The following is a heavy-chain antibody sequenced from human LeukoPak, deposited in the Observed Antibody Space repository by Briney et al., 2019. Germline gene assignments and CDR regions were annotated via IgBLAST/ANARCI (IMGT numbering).Heavy chain of an antibody. D-gene: IGHD3-22*01. CDR1: GFTFSSYA. J-gene: IGHJ4*02. V-gene: IGHV3-23*01. Sequence: GSLRLSCAASGFTFSSYAMSWVRQAPGKGLEWVSAISGSGGSTYYADSVKGRFTISRDNSKNTLYLQMNSLRAEDTAVYYCAKTYYYDSSGYSGIFDYWGQGTLVTVSS. CDR2: ISGSGGST. CDR3: AKTYYYDSSGYSGIFDY.